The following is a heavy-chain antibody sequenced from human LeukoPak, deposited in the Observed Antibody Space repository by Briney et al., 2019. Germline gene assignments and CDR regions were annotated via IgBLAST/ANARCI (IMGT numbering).Heavy chain of an antibody. V-gene: IGHV1-69*05. CDR3: ARDIWPSYYDFWSGSHYSDY. D-gene: IGHD3-3*01. CDR1: GGTFSSYA. J-gene: IGHJ4*02. CDR2: IIPIFGTA. Sequence: SVKVSCKASGGTFSSYAISWVRQAPGQGLEWMGGIIPIFGTANYAQKFQGRVTIATDESTSTAYMELSSLRSEDTAVYYCARDIWPSYYDFWSGSHYSDYWGQGTLVTVSS.